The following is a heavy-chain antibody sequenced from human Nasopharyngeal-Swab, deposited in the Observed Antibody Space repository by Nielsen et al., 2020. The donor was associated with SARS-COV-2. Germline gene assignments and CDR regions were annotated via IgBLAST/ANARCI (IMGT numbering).Heavy chain of an antibody. CDR3: ARGGPRNWFDP. V-gene: IGHV4-61*01. J-gene: IGHJ5*02. D-gene: IGHD3-10*01. CDR1: GGSVSSGSYY. Sequence: GSLRLSCTVSGGSVSSGSYYWSWIRQPPGKGLEWIGYIYYSGSTYYNPSLKSRVTISVDTSKNQFSLKLSSVTAADTAVYYCARGGPRNWFDPWGQGTLVTVSS. CDR2: IYYSGST.